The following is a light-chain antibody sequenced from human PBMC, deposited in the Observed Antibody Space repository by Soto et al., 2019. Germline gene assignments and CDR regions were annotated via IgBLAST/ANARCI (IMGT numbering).Light chain of an antibody. V-gene: IGKV1-5*03. CDR3: QQYNSYPLT. CDR2: KAS. CDR1: QSVSSW. J-gene: IGKJ4*01. Sequence: DIQVTQSPSTLSSSVGDRVTITCRVSQSVSSWLAWYQQKPGKAPKLLIYKASSLETGVPSRFSGSGTGTEFTLTISSLQPDDSATYYCQQYNSYPLTFGGGTKVEIK.